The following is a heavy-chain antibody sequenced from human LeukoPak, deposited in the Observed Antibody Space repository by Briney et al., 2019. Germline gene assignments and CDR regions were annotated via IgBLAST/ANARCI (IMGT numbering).Heavy chain of an antibody. V-gene: IGHV1-2*06. Sequence: GASVKVSCKASGYTFTGYYMHWVRQAPGPGLEWMGRINPNSGSTNYAQKFQGRVTMTRDTSISTAYMELSRLRSDDTAVYYCATGVTMVRGFIFWGQGTLVTVSS. CDR1: GYTFTGYY. D-gene: IGHD3-10*01. J-gene: IGHJ4*02. CDR3: ATGVTMVRGFIF. CDR2: INPNSGST.